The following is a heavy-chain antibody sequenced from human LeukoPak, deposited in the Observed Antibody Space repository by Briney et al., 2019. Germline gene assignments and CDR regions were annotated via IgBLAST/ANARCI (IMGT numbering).Heavy chain of an antibody. D-gene: IGHD3-22*01. Sequence: PGGSLRLSCAASGFTISVYYMSWIRQAPGKGLEWISYISSRSTTIYYADSVKGRFTISRDNARNSLYLQMNSRRGEDTAVYYCARTSLPRYDYDRGGNYWGQGTLVTVSS. V-gene: IGHV3-11*04. J-gene: IGHJ4*02. CDR3: ARTSLPRYDYDRGGNY. CDR1: GFTISVYY. CDR2: ISSRSTTI.